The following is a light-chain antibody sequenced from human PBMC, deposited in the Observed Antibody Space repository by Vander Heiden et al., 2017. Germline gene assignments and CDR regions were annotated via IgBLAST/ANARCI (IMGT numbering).Light chain of an antibody. V-gene: IGLV1-40*01. CDR2: GNT. Sequence: QSLLTQPPSVSGAPGQTVIISCTGSSSNIEADYDVHWYQHLPGTAPKLLIYGNTLRASGVPDRFSGSKSDTSASLAITGLQAEDEADYYCQSFDSGLGVIFGGGTRLTV. CDR3: QSFDSGLGVI. CDR1: SSNIEADYD. J-gene: IGLJ2*01.